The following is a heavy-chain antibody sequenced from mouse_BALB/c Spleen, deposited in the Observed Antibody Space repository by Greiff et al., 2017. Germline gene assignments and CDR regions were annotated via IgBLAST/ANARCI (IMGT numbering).Heavy chain of an antibody. J-gene: IGHJ4*01. D-gene: IGHD1-1*01. Sequence: VQLHQSGAELVRPGTSVKISCKASGYAFTNYWLGWVKQRPGHGLEWIGDIYPGSGNTYYNEKFKGKATLTADKSSSTAYMQLSSLTSEDSAVYFCARWGGSSYAMDYWGQGTSVTVSS. V-gene: IGHV1-63*01. CDR2: IYPGSGNT. CDR3: ARWGGSSYAMDY. CDR1: GYAFTNYW.